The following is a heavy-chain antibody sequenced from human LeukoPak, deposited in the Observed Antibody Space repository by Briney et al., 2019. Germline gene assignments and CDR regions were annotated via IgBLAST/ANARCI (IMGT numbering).Heavy chain of an antibody. V-gene: IGHV4-4*07. Sequence: SETLSLTCTVSGGSISSYYWSWIRQPAGKGLEWIGRIYTSGSTNYNPSLKSRVTMSVDTSKNQFSLKLSSVTAADTAVYYCAGDGAAAGKFDYWGQGTLVTVSS. CDR2: IYTSGST. D-gene: IGHD6-13*01. CDR1: GGSISSYY. CDR3: AGDGAAAGKFDY. J-gene: IGHJ4*02.